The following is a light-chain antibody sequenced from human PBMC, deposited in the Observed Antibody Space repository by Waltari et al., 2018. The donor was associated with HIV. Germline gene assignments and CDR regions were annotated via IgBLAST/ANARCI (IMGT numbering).Light chain of an antibody. Sequence: EIVMTQSPAALSVSPGERATLSCRASQSVSTNLAWYQQKPGQAPRLLIYGTSTRATGISDRFSGSGSGTEFTLTICSLQSEDFAVYYCHQYNNWPPWTFGQGTKVEIK. CDR1: QSVSTN. CDR2: GTS. CDR3: HQYNNWPPWT. J-gene: IGKJ1*01. V-gene: IGKV3-15*01.